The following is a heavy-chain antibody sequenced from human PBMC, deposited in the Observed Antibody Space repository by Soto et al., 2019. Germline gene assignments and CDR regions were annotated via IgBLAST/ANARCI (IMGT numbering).Heavy chain of an antibody. CDR3: AKAGYCTRGNCYDYYRYGMDV. J-gene: IGHJ6*02. CDR1: GFTFSDYG. CDR2: VSYDGSSE. Sequence: VQMVESGGGVVQPGRSLRLTCAVSGFTFSDYGMHWVRQAPRKGLEWVAVVSYDGSSEFYADSVKGRFTISRDNSKNTLHLQMNSLRPEATAVYYCAKAGYCTRGNCYDYYRYGMDVWGQGTAVTVSS. V-gene: IGHV3-30*18. D-gene: IGHD3-10*01.